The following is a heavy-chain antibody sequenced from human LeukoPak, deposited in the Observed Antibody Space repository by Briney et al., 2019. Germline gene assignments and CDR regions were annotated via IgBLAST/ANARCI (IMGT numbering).Heavy chain of an antibody. J-gene: IGHJ4*02. CDR3: AKQSNNHYYQKASDS. CDR1: GFTFSSYG. D-gene: IGHD1-26*01. Sequence: PGGSLRLSCAASGFTFSSYGMHWVRQAPGKGLEWVAFIRYDGSNKYYADSVKGRFTISRDNSNNTLFLQMNSLRAEDTAVYFCAKQSNNHYYQKASDSWGQGTLVTVSS. CDR2: IRYDGSNK. V-gene: IGHV3-30*02.